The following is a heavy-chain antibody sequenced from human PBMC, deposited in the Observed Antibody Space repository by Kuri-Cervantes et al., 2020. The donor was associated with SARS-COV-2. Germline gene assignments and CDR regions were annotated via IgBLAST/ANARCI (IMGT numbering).Heavy chain of an antibody. J-gene: IGHJ3*01. D-gene: IGHD3-16*01. V-gene: IGHV1-8*02. CDR3: ARMTPRGVWGDPFDV. Sequence: ASVKVSCKASGDSFTSYDINWVRQATGQGLEWMGWMNPNSGNTGYAQKFQGRVTMTRNTSISTAYMDLGSLTSEDTGVYYCARMTPRGVWGDPFDVWGQGTKVTVSS. CDR2: MNPNSGNT. CDR1: GDSFTSYD.